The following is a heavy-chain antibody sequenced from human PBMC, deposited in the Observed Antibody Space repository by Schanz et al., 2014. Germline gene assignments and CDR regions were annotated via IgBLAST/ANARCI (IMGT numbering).Heavy chain of an antibody. CDR2: IWSDGSTK. CDR3: ARAHGNNWYGKGLDY. D-gene: IGHD1-1*01. V-gene: IGHV3-33*08. J-gene: IGHJ4*02. Sequence: VQLLDSGGGLVQPGGSLRLSCAASGFTLSNSDMHWVRQAPGKGPEWVAVIWSDGSTKYYADSVKGRFTISRDNSKNTLYLQMNSLRADDTAVYFCARAHGNNWYGKGLDYWGQGTQVTVSS. CDR1: GFTLSNSD.